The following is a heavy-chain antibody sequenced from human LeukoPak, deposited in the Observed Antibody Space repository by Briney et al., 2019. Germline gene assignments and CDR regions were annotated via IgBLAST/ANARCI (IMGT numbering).Heavy chain of an antibody. J-gene: IGHJ6*02. CDR3: AREEDIVVVPAASSGRDYYYGMDV. D-gene: IGHD2-2*01. V-gene: IGHV3-53*05. CDR2: IYSGGST. Sequence: GGSLRLSCAASGFTVSSNYMSWVRQAPGKGLEWVSVIYSGGSTYYADSVKGRFTISRDNSKNTLYLQMNSLRAEDTAVYYCAREEDIVVVPAASSGRDYYYGMDVWGQGTTVTVSS. CDR1: GFTVSSNY.